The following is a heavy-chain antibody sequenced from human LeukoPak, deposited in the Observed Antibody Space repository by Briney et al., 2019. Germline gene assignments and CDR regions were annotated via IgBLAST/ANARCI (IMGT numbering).Heavy chain of an antibody. CDR1: GYTFTSYD. Sequence: ASVKVSCKAPGYTFTSYDINWVRQATGQGLEWMGWMNPNSGNTGYAQKFQGRVTMTRNTSISTAYMELSSLRSEDTAVYYCARGRVNYPYYGMDVWGQGTTVTVSS. CDR2: MNPNSGNT. CDR3: ARGRVNYPYYGMDV. D-gene: IGHD3-22*01. J-gene: IGHJ6*02. V-gene: IGHV1-8*01.